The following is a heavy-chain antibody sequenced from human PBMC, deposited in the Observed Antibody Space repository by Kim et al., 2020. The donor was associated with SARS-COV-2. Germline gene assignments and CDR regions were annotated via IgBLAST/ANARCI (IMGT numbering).Heavy chain of an antibody. CDR2: ISSSGSTI. V-gene: IGHV3-48*03. CDR3: ARDRYDSSGYYYVIFDY. CDR1: GFTFSSYE. Sequence: GGSLRLSCAASGFTFSSYEMNWVRQAPGKWLEWVSYISSSGSTIYYADSVKGRFTISRDNAKNSLYLQMNSLRAEDTAVYYCARDRYDSSGYYYVIFDYWGQGTLVTVSS. D-gene: IGHD3-22*01. J-gene: IGHJ4*02.